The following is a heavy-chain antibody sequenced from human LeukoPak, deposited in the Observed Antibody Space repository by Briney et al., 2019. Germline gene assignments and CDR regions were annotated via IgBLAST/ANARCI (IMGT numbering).Heavy chain of an antibody. CDR2: INPTGGST. Sequence: GASVKVSCKASGYTFTGSYIHWVRQAPGQGLEWMGIINPTGGSTRYAQKFQGRVTMTRDTSTSTVYMELSSLRSEDTAVYYCARGRWEPLPDCWGQGTLVTVSS. D-gene: IGHD1-26*01. CDR3: ARGRWEPLPDC. CDR1: GYTFTGSY. J-gene: IGHJ4*02. V-gene: IGHV1-46*01.